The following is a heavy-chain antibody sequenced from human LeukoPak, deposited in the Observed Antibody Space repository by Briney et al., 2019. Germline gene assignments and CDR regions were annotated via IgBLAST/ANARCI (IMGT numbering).Heavy chain of an antibody. Sequence: PSETLSLTCTVSGGSISSYYWNWIRQPAGKGLEWIGRMYVSGNTNYNPSLKSRVTMSLDTSTNQFSLKLSSVTAADTAVYYCARRPWTGGYYFDYWGQGTLVTVSS. J-gene: IGHJ4*02. V-gene: IGHV4-4*07. CDR3: ARRPWTGGYYFDY. CDR1: GGSISSYY. CDR2: MYVSGNT. D-gene: IGHD3-16*01.